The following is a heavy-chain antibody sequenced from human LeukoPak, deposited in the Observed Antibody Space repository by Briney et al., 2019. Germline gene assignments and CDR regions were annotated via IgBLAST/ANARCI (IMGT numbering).Heavy chain of an antibody. CDR1: GFTFSSYA. J-gene: IGHJ4*02. CDR2: ISYDGSNK. Sequence: GGSLRLSRAASGFTFSSYAMHWVRQAPGKGLEWVAVISYDGSNKYYVDSVKGRFTISRDNAKNSLYLQMNSLRAEDTAVYYCARFPYYDSSGYYYLSSYYFDYWGQGTLVTVSS. CDR3: ARFPYYDSSGYYYLSSYYFDY. V-gene: IGHV3-30-3*01. D-gene: IGHD3-22*01.